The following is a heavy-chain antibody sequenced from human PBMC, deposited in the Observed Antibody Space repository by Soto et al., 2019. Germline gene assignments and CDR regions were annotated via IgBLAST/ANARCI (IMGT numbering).Heavy chain of an antibody. CDR1: GFTFSSYG. Sequence: PGGSLRLSCAASGFTFSSYGMHWVRQAPGKGLEWVAVIWYDGSNKYYADSVKGRFTISRDNSKNTLYLQMNSLRAEDTAVYYCARAPGSYSAFDIWGQGTMVTVSS. CDR2: IWYDGSNK. V-gene: IGHV3-33*01. J-gene: IGHJ3*02. D-gene: IGHD1-26*01. CDR3: ARAPGSYSAFDI.